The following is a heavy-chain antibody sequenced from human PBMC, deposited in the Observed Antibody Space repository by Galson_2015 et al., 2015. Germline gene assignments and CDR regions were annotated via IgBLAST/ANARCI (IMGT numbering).Heavy chain of an antibody. D-gene: IGHD2-8*01. Sequence: ETLSLTCTVSGDTVNSASYYWSWVRQPPGKGLEWVGHVYYSGTTNYNSSLKSRVTISIDTSKNQLSLNLRSVTAADTAVYYCVRDTACTNGVCYYHFDYWGQGTLVTVSP. J-gene: IGHJ4*02. CDR2: VYYSGTT. CDR1: GDTVNSASYY. V-gene: IGHV4-61*01. CDR3: VRDTACTNGVCYYHFDY.